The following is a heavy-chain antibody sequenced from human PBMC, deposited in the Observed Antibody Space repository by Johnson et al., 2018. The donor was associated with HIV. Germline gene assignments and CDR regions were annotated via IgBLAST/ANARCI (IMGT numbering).Heavy chain of an antibody. CDR3: ANLGDYSGINGFDI. CDR1: GFTFSNAW. V-gene: IGHV3-74*02. Sequence: VQLVESGGGVVQPERSLRLSCAASGFTFSNAWMSLVRQAPGKGLEWVSRINSDGSSTNYADSMKGRFTISRDNSKNTLYLQINSLRAEDTAVYYCANLGDYSGINGFDIWGQGTMVTVSS. D-gene: IGHD4-23*01. J-gene: IGHJ3*02. CDR2: INSDGSST.